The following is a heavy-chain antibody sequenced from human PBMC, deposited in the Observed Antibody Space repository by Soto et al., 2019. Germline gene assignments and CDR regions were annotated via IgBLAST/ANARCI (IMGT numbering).Heavy chain of an antibody. Sequence: QVQLQEEGPGLVKPSGTLSLTCAVSGGSISSSNWWSWVRQPPGKGLEWIGEIYHSGSTNYNPSLKSRVTISVDKSKNQFSLKLSSVTAAYTAVYDCARLNLGVGVPDGMDVWGQGTTVTVSS. D-gene: IGHD2-2*01. J-gene: IGHJ6*02. CDR2: IYHSGST. CDR1: GGSISSSNW. CDR3: ARLNLGVGVPDGMDV. V-gene: IGHV4-4*02.